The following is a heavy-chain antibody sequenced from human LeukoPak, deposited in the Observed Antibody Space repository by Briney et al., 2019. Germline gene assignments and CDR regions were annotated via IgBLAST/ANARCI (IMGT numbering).Heavy chain of an antibody. J-gene: IGHJ4*02. CDR2: IYTSGSA. CDR3: ARKDGDY. V-gene: IGHV4-4*07. CDR1: GASITSFH. Sequence: SETLSLTCAVSGASITSFHWTWFRQPAGRGLEWIGLIYTSGSALYNPSLQSRVAMSVDVTKNQLSLKLSYVTAADAATYYCARKDGDYWGQGTLVTVSS. D-gene: IGHD6-6*01.